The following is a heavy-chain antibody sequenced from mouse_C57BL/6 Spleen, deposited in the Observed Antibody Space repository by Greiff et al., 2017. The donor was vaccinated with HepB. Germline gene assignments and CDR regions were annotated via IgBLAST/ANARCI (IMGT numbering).Heavy chain of an antibody. J-gene: IGHJ3*01. V-gene: IGHV5-9-1*02. Sequence: DVMLVESGEGLVKPGGSLKLSCAASGFTFSSYAMSWVRQTPEKRLEWVAYISSGGDYIYYADTVKGRFTISRDNARNTLYLQMSSLKSEDTAMYYCTREMGSSFAYWGQGTLVTVSA. CDR1: GFTFSSYA. CDR3: TREMGSSFAY. D-gene: IGHD2-3*01. CDR2: ISSGGDYI.